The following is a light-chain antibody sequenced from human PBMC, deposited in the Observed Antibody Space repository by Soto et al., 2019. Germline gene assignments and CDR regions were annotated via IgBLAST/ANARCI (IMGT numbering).Light chain of an antibody. V-gene: IGKV3-11*01. CDR3: QHGGT. J-gene: IGKJ5*01. CDR1: QSVSNN. CDR2: DAS. Sequence: EIVLTQSPATLSLSPVERATVSCRASQSVSNNLGWYQQKAGQDPRLLIYDASNRATGIPARFSGSGSGTDFTRTISSLEPGDFAVYYCQHGGTFGQGTRLEIQ.